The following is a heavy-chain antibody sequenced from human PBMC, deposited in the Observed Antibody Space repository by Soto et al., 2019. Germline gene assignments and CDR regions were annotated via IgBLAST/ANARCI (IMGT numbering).Heavy chain of an antibody. D-gene: IGHD3-22*01. V-gene: IGHV1-58*01. CDR2: IVVGSGNT. J-gene: IGHJ4*02. CDR1: GFTFTSSA. CDR3: ASWYYYDSSGYSDY. Sequence: ASVTVSCKASGFTFTSSAVQWVRPARGQRLEWIGWIVVGSGNTNYAQKFQERVTITRDMSTSTAYMELSSLRSEDKAVYYCASWYYYDSSGYSDYGVQGPLANFS.